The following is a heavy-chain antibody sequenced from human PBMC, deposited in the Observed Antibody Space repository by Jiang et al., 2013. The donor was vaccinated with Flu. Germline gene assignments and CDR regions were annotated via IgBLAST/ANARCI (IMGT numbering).Heavy chain of an antibody. CDR1: GYSFTTYY. CDR3: ARDGGMATTDRFDY. CDR2: INPSKSDT. D-gene: IGHD5-24*01. Sequence: CKASGYSFTTYYMHWVRQAPGQGLEWMGIINPSKSDTSYAQKFQGRVTMTGDTSTSTVYMELSNLTSEDTAVYYCARDGGMATTDRFDYWGQGTLVTVSS. J-gene: IGHJ4*02. V-gene: IGHV1-46*01.